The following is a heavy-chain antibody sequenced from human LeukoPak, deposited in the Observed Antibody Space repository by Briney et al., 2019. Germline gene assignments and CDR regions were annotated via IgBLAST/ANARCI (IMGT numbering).Heavy chain of an antibody. J-gene: IGHJ4*02. D-gene: IGHD6-13*01. CDR3: ARDSAGNDY. CDR1: GFTFSTYW. CDR2: IKQDGSVK. V-gene: IGHV3-7*01. Sequence: GGSLRLSCAAPGFTFSTYWMSWVRQAPGKGLEWVANIKQDGSVKYYVDSVKGRFTISRDNDKNYLYLQMNILRAEDTAMYYCARDSAGNDYWGQGTLVTVSS.